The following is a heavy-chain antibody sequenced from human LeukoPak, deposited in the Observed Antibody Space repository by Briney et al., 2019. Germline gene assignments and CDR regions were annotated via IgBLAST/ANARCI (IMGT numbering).Heavy chain of an antibody. Sequence: PSETLSLTCAVYGGSFSGYYWSWIRQPPGKGLEWIGEINHSGSTNYNPSLKSRVTISVDTSKNQFSLKLSSVTAADTAVYYCARIRRGYCSSTSCPNWLDPWGQGTLVTVSS. CDR1: GGSFSGYY. CDR3: ARIRRGYCSSTSCPNWLDP. CDR2: INHSGST. V-gene: IGHV4-34*01. D-gene: IGHD2-2*01. J-gene: IGHJ5*02.